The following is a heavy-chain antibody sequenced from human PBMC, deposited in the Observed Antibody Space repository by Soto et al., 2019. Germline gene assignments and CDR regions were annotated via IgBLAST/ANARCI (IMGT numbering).Heavy chain of an antibody. D-gene: IGHD3-9*01. CDR1: GFTFSTYA. J-gene: IGHJ6*02. CDR2: ISYDGNNE. Sequence: GGSLRLSCAACGFTFSTYAMHWVRQAPGKGLEWLAVISYDGNNEYYADSVKGRFTISRDNSKNTLYLQMNSLRTGDTAVYYCARDLYGTGSMDVWGQGTTVTVSS. CDR3: ARDLYGTGSMDV. V-gene: IGHV3-30-3*01.